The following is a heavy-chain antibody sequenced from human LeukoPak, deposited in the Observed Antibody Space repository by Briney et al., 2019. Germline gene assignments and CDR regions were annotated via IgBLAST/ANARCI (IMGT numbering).Heavy chain of an antibody. CDR1: GYTFTGYY. J-gene: IGHJ5*02. D-gene: IGHD3-10*01. Sequence: ASVKVSCKASGYTFTGYYMHWVRQAPGQGLEWMGWINPNSGGTNYAQKFQGRVTMTRDTSISTAYMELSRLRSDDTAVYYCARDLLLWFGVKGNWFDPWGQGTLVTVSS. CDR3: ARDLLLWFGVKGNWFDP. CDR2: INPNSGGT. V-gene: IGHV1-2*02.